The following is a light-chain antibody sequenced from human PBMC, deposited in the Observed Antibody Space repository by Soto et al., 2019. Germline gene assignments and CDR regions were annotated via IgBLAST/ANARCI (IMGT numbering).Light chain of an antibody. CDR3: QQYGSTPPT. CDR2: GAS. CDR1: QSVTAGY. V-gene: IGKV3-20*01. Sequence: EIVLTQSPDTLSLSPGERATLSCRATQSVTAGYLAWYKQKPGQPPRFLIYGASTRATGIPDRFSGSGSGTDVTLTISRLEPEDFAGYYCQQYGSTPPTFGRGTKVEIK. J-gene: IGKJ1*01.